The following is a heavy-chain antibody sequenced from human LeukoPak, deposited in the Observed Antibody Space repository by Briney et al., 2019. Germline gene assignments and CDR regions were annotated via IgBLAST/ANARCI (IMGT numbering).Heavy chain of an antibody. Sequence: GGSLRLSCAASGFTVSSNYMSWVRQAPGKELEWVSVIYSGGSTYYADSVKGRFTISRHNSKNTLYLQMNSLRAEDTAVYYCARWRPAAPGAFDIWGQGTMVTVSS. CDR3: ARWRPAAPGAFDI. D-gene: IGHD6-13*01. J-gene: IGHJ3*02. CDR1: GFTVSSNY. CDR2: IYSGGST. V-gene: IGHV3-53*04.